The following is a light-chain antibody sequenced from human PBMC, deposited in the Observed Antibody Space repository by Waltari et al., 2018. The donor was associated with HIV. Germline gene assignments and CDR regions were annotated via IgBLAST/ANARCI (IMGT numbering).Light chain of an antibody. V-gene: IGKV1-5*03. CDR2: SAS. Sequence: DIQMTQSPSTLSASVGDRVTISCRASQSISTWMAWYQQKPGRAPSLLIHSASTLESGVPSRFSGSGSGTEFTLTINSLQPDDFATYYCQQYYSSSAFGQGTKVEIK. J-gene: IGKJ1*01. CDR3: QQYYSSSA. CDR1: QSISTW.